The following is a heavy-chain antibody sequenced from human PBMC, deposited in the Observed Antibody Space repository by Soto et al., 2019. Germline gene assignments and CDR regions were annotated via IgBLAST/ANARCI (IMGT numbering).Heavy chain of an antibody. CDR2: IDPSDSYT. CDR3: AMTTVTQADYYGMDV. V-gene: IGHV5-10-1*01. D-gene: IGHD4-17*01. CDR1: GYSFTSYW. Sequence: GESLKISCKGSGYSFTSYWISWVRQMPGKGLEWMGRIDPSDSYTNYSPSFQGHVTISADKSISTAYLQWSSLKASDTAMYYCAMTTVTQADYYGMDVWGQGTTLTVSS. J-gene: IGHJ6*02.